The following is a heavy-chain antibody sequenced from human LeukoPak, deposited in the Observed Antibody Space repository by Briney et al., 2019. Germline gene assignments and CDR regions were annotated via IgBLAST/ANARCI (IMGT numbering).Heavy chain of an antibody. J-gene: IGHJ4*02. Sequence: GESLKISCKGSGYNFDNYWIAWVRQMPGKGLEWMGIIFPGDSNTRCSPSFQGQVTISADKSINTAYLQWSSLKASDTAIYYCAREQQLVLFDYWGQGALVTVSS. V-gene: IGHV5-51*01. CDR1: GYNFDNYW. CDR3: AREQQLVLFDY. CDR2: IFPGDSNT. D-gene: IGHD1-1*01.